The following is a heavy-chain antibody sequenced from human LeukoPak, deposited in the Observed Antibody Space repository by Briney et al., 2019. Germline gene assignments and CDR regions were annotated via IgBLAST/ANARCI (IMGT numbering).Heavy chain of an antibody. CDR3: ARSLGDSGILYYYLDV. D-gene: IGHD3-10*01. Sequence: GGSLRLSCSASEFTVSDSYMSWVRQAPGKGLQWVSGIFSGGSTYYADSVKGRFTLSRDNSKNTLYLQMNSLRAEDTAVYYCARSLGDSGILYYYLDVWGEGTTVTVSS. J-gene: IGHJ6*03. CDR2: IFSGGST. CDR1: EFTVSDSY. V-gene: IGHV3-53*01.